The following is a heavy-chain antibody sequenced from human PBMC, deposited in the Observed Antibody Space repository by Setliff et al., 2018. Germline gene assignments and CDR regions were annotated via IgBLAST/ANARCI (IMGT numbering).Heavy chain of an antibody. CDR1: GGSISSSSYY. CDR3: ARVDFTMLQGVLGQ. D-gene: IGHD3-10*01. J-gene: IGHJ1*01. Sequence: SETLSLTCTVSGGSISSSSYYWGWIRQPPGKGLEWLGGVYFSGYTYYNPSLSGRVTISIDTSKNQFSLRLTSVTAADTAVYYCARVDFTMLQGVLGQWGQGALVTVSS. V-gene: IGHV4-39*07. CDR2: VYFSGYT.